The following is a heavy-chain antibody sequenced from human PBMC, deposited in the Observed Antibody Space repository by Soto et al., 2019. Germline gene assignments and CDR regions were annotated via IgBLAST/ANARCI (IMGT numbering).Heavy chain of an antibody. V-gene: IGHV1-69*13. Sequence: AVKVSCKATGGTFSSYSISWVRQAPGQGLEWMGGIIPIFGTANYAQKFQGRVTITADESTSTAYMELSSLRSEDTAVYYCARWVKDYYDSTGYYLDYWRPGSLFMVSS. CDR1: GGTFSSYS. D-gene: IGHD3-22*01. CDR3: ARWVKDYYDSTGYYLDY. J-gene: IGHJ4*02. CDR2: IIPIFGTA.